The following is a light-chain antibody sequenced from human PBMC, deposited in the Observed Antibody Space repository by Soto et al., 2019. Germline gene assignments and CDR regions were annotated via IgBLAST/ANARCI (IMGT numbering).Light chain of an antibody. CDR1: SSNIGAGYD. CDR2: GNS. CDR3: QSYYSSLSGSV. J-gene: IGLJ3*02. V-gene: IGLV1-40*01. Sequence: QPVLTQPPSVSGAPGQRVTISCTGSSSNIGAGYDVHWYQQLPGTATKLLIYGNSNRPSGVPDQFSGSKSGTSASLAITGLQAEDEADYYCQSYYSSLSGSVFGGGTKVTVL.